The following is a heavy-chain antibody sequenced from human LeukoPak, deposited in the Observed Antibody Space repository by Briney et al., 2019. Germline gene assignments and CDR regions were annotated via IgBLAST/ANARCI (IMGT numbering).Heavy chain of an antibody. CDR1: SGSINGFY. CDR2: VAYSGAT. D-gene: IGHD5-12*01. CDR3: ARTVSGYYFNA. J-gene: IGHJ5*02. Sequence: SETLSLTCTVSSGSINGFYWSWIWQPPGKRLEWIGYVAYSGATNYNLSFKSRVAISLDTSKTQFSLKLSSVTAADTAFYYCARTVSGYYFNAWGPGTLVTVSS. V-gene: IGHV4-59*01.